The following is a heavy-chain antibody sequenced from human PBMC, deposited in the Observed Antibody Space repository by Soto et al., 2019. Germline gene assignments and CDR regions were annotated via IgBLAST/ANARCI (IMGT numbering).Heavy chain of an antibody. CDR2: ISSSGSTI. V-gene: IGHV3-48*03. D-gene: IGHD2-15*01. CDR1: GFTFSSYE. CDR3: ARDRTVVVAFLYGMDV. J-gene: IGHJ6*02. Sequence: EVQLVESGGGLVQPGGSLRLSSAASGFTFSSYEMNWVRQAPGKGLEWVSYISSSGSTIYYADSVKGRFTISRDNAKNSLYLQMNSLRAEDTAVYYCARDRTVVVAFLYGMDVWGQGTTVTVSS.